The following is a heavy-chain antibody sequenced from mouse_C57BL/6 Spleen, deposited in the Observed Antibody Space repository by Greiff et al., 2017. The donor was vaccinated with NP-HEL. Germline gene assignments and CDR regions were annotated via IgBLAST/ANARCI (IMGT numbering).Heavy chain of an antibody. CDR2: IWSDGST. Sequence: VQLVESGPGLVAPSQSLSITCTVSGFSLTSYGVHWVRQPPGKGLEWLVVIWSDGSTTYNSALKSRLSISKDNAKSQVFLKMNSLQTDDTAMYYCARHDYGSSPYAMDYWGQGTSVTVSS. J-gene: IGHJ4*01. V-gene: IGHV2-6-1*01. D-gene: IGHD1-1*01. CDR3: ARHDYGSSPYAMDY. CDR1: GFSLTSYG.